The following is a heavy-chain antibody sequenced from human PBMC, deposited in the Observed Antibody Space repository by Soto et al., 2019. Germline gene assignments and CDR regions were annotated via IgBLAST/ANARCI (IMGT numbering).Heavy chain of an antibody. Sequence: GGSLRLSCAASGFTFSSYGMHWVRQAPGKGLEWVAVIWYDGSNKYYADSVKGRFTISRDNSKNTLYLQMNSLRAEDTAVYYCAKRGKYYDFWSGYYSVFSPFDYWGQGTLVTVSS. CDR3: AKRGKYYDFWSGYYSVFSPFDY. CDR2: IWYDGSNK. D-gene: IGHD3-3*01. CDR1: GFTFSSYG. J-gene: IGHJ4*02. V-gene: IGHV3-33*06.